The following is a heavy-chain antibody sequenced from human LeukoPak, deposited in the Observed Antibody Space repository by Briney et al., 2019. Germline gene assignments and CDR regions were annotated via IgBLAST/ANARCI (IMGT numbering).Heavy chain of an antibody. CDR3: ARGPGVLMVYASSLDYYMDV. Sequence: SVKVSCKASGGTFSSYAISWVRQAPGQGLEWMGGIIPIFGTANYAQKFQGRVTITADESTSTAYMELSSLRSEDTAVYYCARGPGVLMVYASSLDYYMDVWGKGTTVTVSS. D-gene: IGHD2-8*01. CDR1: GGTFSSYA. J-gene: IGHJ6*03. V-gene: IGHV1-69*01. CDR2: IIPIFGTA.